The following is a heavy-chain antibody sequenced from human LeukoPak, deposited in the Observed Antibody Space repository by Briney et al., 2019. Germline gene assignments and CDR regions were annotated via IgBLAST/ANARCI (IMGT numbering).Heavy chain of an antibody. D-gene: IGHD1-26*01. Sequence: ASVKVSCKASGYTFTSYGISWVRQAPGQGLEWMGWISAYDGNTNYAQKLQGRVTMTTDTSISTAYMELSRLRSDDTAVYYCARVGRGGSYYVLAFDIWGQGTMVTVSS. V-gene: IGHV1-18*01. J-gene: IGHJ3*02. CDR3: ARVGRGGSYYVLAFDI. CDR1: GYTFTSYG. CDR2: ISAYDGNT.